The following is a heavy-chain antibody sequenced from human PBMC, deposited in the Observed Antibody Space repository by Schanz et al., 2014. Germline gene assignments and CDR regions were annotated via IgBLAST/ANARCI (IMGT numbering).Heavy chain of an antibody. V-gene: IGHV1-69*08. J-gene: IGHJ5*02. CDR3: AREVGLYDRGWFDP. D-gene: IGHD3-22*01. Sequence: QVQLVQSGAEVKKPGSSAKVSCKASRSTFSSYTISWVRQARGQGLEWVGRFIPILDVGNYAQRFQGRVTITADKSSDTAYMELSSLRSEDTAVYYCAREVGLYDRGWFDPWGQGTLVTVSS. CDR1: RSTFSSYT. CDR2: FIPILDVG.